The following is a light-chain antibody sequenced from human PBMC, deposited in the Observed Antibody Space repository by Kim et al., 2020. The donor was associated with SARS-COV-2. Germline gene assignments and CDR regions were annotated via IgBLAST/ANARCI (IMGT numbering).Light chain of an antibody. J-gene: IGLJ2*01. CDR3: ASYTRTNTHI. CDR1: SSDIGGYNY. CDR2: DVT. Sequence: GQSITLSCTGTSSDIGGYNYVSWFQQHPARAPKLIFDDVTERPSGISDRFSGSKSGTTASLTISGLQPEDEATYFCASYTRTNTHIFGGGTQLTVL. V-gene: IGLV2-14*04.